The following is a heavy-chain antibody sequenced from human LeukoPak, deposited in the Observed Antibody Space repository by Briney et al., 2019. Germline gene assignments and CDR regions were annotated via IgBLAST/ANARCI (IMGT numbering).Heavy chain of an antibody. CDR2: IWYDGSNK. CDR1: GFSFSSYG. D-gene: IGHD2-2*01. CDR3: ARDDRCSSTSCYLLDY. J-gene: IGHJ4*02. V-gene: IGHV3-33*01. Sequence: PGRSLRLSCAASGFSFSSYGMHWVRQAPGKGLEWAAVIWYDGSNKYYADSVKGRFTISRDNSKNTLYLQMNSLRAEDTAVYYCARDDRCSSTSCYLLDYWGQGTLVTVSS.